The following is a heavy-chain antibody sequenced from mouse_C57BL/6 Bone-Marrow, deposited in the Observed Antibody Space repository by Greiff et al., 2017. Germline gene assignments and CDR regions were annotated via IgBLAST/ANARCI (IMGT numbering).Heavy chain of an antibody. D-gene: IGHD1-1*02. Sequence: DVHLVESGGGLVQPGESLKLSCESNEYEFPSHDMSWVRKTPEKRLELVAAINSDGGSTYYPDTMERRFIISRDNTNKTLYLQMGSLRSEDTALYYCARQGYGVYFDVWGTGTTVTVSS. V-gene: IGHV5-2*01. CDR2: INSDGGST. CDR1: EYEFPSHD. J-gene: IGHJ1*03. CDR3: ARQGYGVYFDV.